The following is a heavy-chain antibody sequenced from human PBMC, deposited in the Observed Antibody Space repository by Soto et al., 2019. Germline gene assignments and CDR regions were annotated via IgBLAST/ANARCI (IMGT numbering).Heavy chain of an antibody. D-gene: IGHD6-19*01. CDR3: ASIVFSSGWPPP. V-gene: IGHV4-39*01. J-gene: IGHJ5*02. CDR1: GGSISSSSYY. Sequence: SETLSLTCTVSGGSISSSSYYWGWIRQPPGKGLEWIGSIYYSGSTYYNPSLKSRVTISVDTSKNQFSLKLSSVTAADTAVYYCASIVFSSGWPPPWGQGTLVTVSS. CDR2: IYYSGST.